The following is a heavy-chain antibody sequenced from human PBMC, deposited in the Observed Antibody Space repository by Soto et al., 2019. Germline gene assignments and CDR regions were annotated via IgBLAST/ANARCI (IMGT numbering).Heavy chain of an antibody. CDR1: GYIFTGYY. CDR3: AREVSYYDTRGFDP. J-gene: IGHJ5*02. Sequence: ASVKVSCKASGYIFTGYYLHWVRQAPGQGLEWMRWINTNSGVTNYAQNFQGRVTMTRDTSTTTAYMELSRLTSDDAAVYYCAREVSYYDTRGFDPWGQGTLVTVSS. D-gene: IGHD3-22*01. V-gene: IGHV1-2*02. CDR2: INTNSGVT.